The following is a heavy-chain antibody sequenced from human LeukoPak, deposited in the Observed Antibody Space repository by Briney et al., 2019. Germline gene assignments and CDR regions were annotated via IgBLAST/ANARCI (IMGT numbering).Heavy chain of an antibody. CDR3: ARELEPYFDY. CDR1: GFTFSSYA. V-gene: IGHV3-30-3*01. D-gene: IGHD1-1*01. J-gene: IGHJ4*02. CDR2: ISYDGSNK. Sequence: PGGSLRLSCAASGFTFSSYAMHWVRQAPGKGLEWVAVISYDGSNKYYADSVKGRFTISRDNSKNTLYLQMNSLRAEDTAVYYCARELEPYFDYWGQGTLVTVSS.